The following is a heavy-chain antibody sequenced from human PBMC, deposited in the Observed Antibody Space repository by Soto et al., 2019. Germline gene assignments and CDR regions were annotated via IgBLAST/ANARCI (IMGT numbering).Heavy chain of an antibody. CDR2: IIPIFGTA. J-gene: IGHJ5*02. D-gene: IGHD5-18*01. CDR1: GGTFSSYA. CDR3: ARDSLGDTAMVSGWFDP. V-gene: IGHV1-69*12. Sequence: QVQLVQSGAEVKKPGSSVKVSCKASGGTFSSYAISWVRQAPGQGLEWMGGIIPIFGTANYAQKFQGRVTITADESTITAYMELSSLRSEDTAVYYCARDSLGDTAMVSGWFDPWGQGTLVTVSS.